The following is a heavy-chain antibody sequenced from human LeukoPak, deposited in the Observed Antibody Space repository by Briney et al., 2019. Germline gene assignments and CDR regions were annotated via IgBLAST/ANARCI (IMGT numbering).Heavy chain of an antibody. D-gene: IGHD6-13*01. CDR2: IITIFGTA. J-gene: IGHJ4*02. CDR3: ARDRLAAAGTAFDY. V-gene: IGHV1-69*13. Sequence: SVKVSCKASGGTFSSYTINWVRQAPGQGLEWMGGIITIFGTANYAQKFQGRVTITADESTSTAYMELSSLRSDDTAVYYCARDRLAAAGTAFDYWGQGTLVTVSS. CDR1: GGTFSSYT.